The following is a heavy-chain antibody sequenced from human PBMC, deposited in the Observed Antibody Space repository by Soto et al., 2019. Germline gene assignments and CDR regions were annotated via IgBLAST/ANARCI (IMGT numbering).Heavy chain of an antibody. Sequence: ASVKVSCKASGYTFTSYGIHWVRQAPGQRLEWMGWINAANGDTKYSPKFQGRVTITRDTSSSTAYMELSSLRSEDTAVYYCVRRHVSATGIDWFDPWGQGTLVTVSS. CDR3: VRRHVSATGIDWFDP. J-gene: IGHJ5*02. CDR1: GYTFTSYG. V-gene: IGHV1-3*01. CDR2: INAANGDT. D-gene: IGHD6-13*01.